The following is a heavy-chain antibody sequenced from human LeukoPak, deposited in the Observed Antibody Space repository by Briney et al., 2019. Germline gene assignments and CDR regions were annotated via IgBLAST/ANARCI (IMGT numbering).Heavy chain of an antibody. J-gene: IGHJ5*02. CDR2: INHSGST. D-gene: IGHD3-10*01. Sequence: SETLSLTCSLSGGPIDSFYWTWIRQPPGKGLEWIGEINHSGSTNYNPSLKSRVTISVDTSKNQFSLKLSSVTAADTAVYYCARGQYGSGSYYWFDPWGQGTLVTVSS. V-gene: IGHV4-34*01. CDR3: ARGQYGSGSYYWFDP. CDR1: GGPIDSFY.